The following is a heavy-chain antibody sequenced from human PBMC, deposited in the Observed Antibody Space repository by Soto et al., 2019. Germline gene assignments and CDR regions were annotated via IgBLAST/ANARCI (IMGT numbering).Heavy chain of an antibody. CDR1: VFVFEVYW. D-gene: IGHD2-2*01. V-gene: IGHV3-74*01. Sequence: GGSLRLSCVSSVFVFEVYWMHCVRQFPGKGLEWVSRISDDGARTDYADSVRGRFTISRDNANNALYLQMNALRGEDTAAYFCTRGPRTSSIGTGAVWG. CDR3: TRGPRTSSIGTGAV. J-gene: IGHJ3*01. CDR2: ISDDGART.